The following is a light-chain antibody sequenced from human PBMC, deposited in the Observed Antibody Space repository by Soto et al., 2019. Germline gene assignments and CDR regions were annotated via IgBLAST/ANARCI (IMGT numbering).Light chain of an antibody. CDR3: QQRSSWPIT. V-gene: IGKV3D-20*02. CDR2: GAS. CDR1: QSVFSNY. J-gene: IGKJ5*01. Sequence: EIVLTQSPGTLSLSPGERASLSCRASQSVFSNYLAWFQQKPGQAPRLLISGASSRATGIPDRFSGSGSGTDFTLTISRLEPEDFAVYYRQQRSSWPITFGQGTRLEIK.